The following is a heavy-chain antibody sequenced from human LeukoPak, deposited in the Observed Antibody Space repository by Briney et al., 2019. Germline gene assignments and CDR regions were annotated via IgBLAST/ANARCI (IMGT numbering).Heavy chain of an antibody. CDR1: GFTFSNAW. Sequence: PGGSLRLSCAASGFTFSNAWMSWVRQAPGKGLEWVGRIKSKTDGGTTDYAAPVKGRFTISRDDSKNTLYLQMNSLKTEDTAVYYCTTAHIVATSAVYYYYMDVWGKGTTVTISS. J-gene: IGHJ6*03. CDR3: TTAHIVATSAVYYYYMDV. D-gene: IGHD5-12*01. CDR2: IKSKTDGGTT. V-gene: IGHV3-15*01.